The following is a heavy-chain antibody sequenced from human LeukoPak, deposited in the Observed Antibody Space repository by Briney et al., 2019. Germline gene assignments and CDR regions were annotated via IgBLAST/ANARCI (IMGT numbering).Heavy chain of an antibody. D-gene: IGHD3-10*01. Sequence: GGSLRLSCAASGFSFSSYTINWVRQAPGKGLEWVSRIKSDGSFTAYADSVKGRFTISRDNSKNTLYLQMNSLRAEDTAVYYCAKDMAYWGQGTLVTVSS. CDR3: AKDMAY. CDR2: IKSDGSFT. CDR1: GFSFSSYT. V-gene: IGHV3-23*01. J-gene: IGHJ4*02.